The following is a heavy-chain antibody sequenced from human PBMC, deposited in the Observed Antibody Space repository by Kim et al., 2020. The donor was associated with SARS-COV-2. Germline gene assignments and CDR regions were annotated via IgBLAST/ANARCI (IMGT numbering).Heavy chain of an antibody. V-gene: IGHV3-11*01. Sequence: GGSLRLSCAASGFTFSDYYMSWIRQAPGKGLEWVSYISSSGSTIYYADSVKGRFTISRDNAKNSLYLQMNSLRAEDTAVYYCARRGYFDWLKYYYYGMDVWGQGTTVTVSS. D-gene: IGHD3-9*01. CDR2: ISSSGSTI. CDR3: ARRGYFDWLKYYYYGMDV. CDR1: GFTFSDYY. J-gene: IGHJ6*02.